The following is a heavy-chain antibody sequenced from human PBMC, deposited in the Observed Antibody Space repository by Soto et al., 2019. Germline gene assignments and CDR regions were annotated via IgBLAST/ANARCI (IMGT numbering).Heavy chain of an antibody. CDR2: ISYDGSNQ. CDR3: VRDFDTRRGGDAFDI. Sequence: QVQLVESGGGAVPPGRSLRLSCAASGFTFSRYDIHWVRQAPGKGLEWVALISYDGSNQYFGDSVKGRFTISRDNSTDTASLRSNSPRVEDTGVYYCVRDFDTRRGGDAFDIWGRGTMVTVSS. D-gene: IGHD3-9*01. J-gene: IGHJ3*02. V-gene: IGHV3-30*03. CDR1: GFTFSRYD.